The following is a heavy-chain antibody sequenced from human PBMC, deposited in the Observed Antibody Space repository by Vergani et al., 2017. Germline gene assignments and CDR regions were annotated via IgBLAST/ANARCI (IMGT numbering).Heavy chain of an antibody. J-gene: IGHJ6*03. CDR3: AREARITMVRESYYYYYYMDV. D-gene: IGHD3-10*01. Sequence: QVQLQESGPGLVKPSETLSLTCTVSGGSISSYYWSWIRQPPGKGLEWIGYIHYSGSTNYNPSLKSRVTISVDTSKNQFSLKLSSVTAADTAVYYCAREARITMVRESYYYYYYMDVWGKGTTVTVSS. CDR2: IHYSGST. CDR1: GGSISSYY. V-gene: IGHV4-59*01.